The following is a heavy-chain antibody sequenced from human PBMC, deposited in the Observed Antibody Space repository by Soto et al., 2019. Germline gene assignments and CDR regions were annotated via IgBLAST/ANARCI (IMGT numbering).Heavy chain of an antibody. CDR3: AKGVDSSSSY. D-gene: IGHD6-6*01. Sequence: PGGSLRLSCAASGFSFTDFAMSWVRQPPGKGLEWVSSISGTGGRTHYADSVKGRFTISRDNSKNTLYLQMNSLRAEDTAVYYCAKGVDSSSSYWGQGTLVTVSS. J-gene: IGHJ4*02. CDR2: ISGTGGRT. CDR1: GFSFTDFA. V-gene: IGHV3-23*01.